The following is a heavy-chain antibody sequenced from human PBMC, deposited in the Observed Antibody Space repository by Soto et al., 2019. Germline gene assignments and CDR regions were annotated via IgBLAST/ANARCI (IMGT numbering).Heavy chain of an antibody. CDR1: GFSSSNYE. CDR3: ARDGHRGPSDAFDV. V-gene: IGHV3-48*03. D-gene: IGHD3-10*01. CDR2: ISTTGTSP. J-gene: IGHJ3*01. Sequence: GGSLRLSCTASGFSSSNYEMNWIRQAPGKGLEWVSHISTTGTSPYYADSERGRFTVSRDTANNSIYLQMNSLRAEDTALYYCARDGHRGPSDAFDVWGQGTMVTVSS.